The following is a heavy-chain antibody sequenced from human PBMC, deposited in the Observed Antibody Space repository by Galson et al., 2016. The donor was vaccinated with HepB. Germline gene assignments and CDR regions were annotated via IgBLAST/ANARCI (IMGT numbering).Heavy chain of an antibody. CDR1: GLTFSTYV. J-gene: IGHJ4*02. V-gene: IGHV3-23*01. Sequence: SLRLSCAASGLTFSTYVMSWVRQAPGKGLEWVSGISGDGHSTYYADSVKGRFTISRDNSKNTLYLQINSLRADDTALYYCAKDRDHFGDYVFDYWGQGTLVTVSS. CDR2: ISGDGHST. CDR3: AKDRDHFGDYVFDY. D-gene: IGHD4-17*01.